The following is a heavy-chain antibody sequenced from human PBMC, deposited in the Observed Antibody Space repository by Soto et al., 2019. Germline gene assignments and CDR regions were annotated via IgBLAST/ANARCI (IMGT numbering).Heavy chain of an antibody. D-gene: IGHD1-1*01. V-gene: IGHV4-34*01. CDR3: ATANWSHHYFDP. CDR1: GGSFSGYY. Sequence: PSETLSLTCAVYGGSFSGYYWSWLRQPPGKGLEWIGEINHCGSTNYNPSLKSRVTISVDTSKNQFSLKVTSVTAADTAVYYCATANWSHHYFDPWGQGTLVTVSS. CDR2: INHCGST. J-gene: IGHJ5*02.